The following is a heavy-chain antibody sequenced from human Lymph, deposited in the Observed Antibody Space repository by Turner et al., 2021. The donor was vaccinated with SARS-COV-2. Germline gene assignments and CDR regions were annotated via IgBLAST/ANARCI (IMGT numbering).Heavy chain of an antibody. J-gene: IGHJ6*02. CDR2: MNPNSGNT. Sequence: QVQLVQSGAEVKKPGASVKVSCKASGYTFTSYDINWVRQATGQGLEWMGWMNPNSGNTGYAQKFQGRVTMTRNISISTAYMELSTLRSEGTAVYYCARGRYSGGGMDVWGQGTTVTVSS. V-gene: IGHV1-8*01. CDR3: ARGRYSGGGMDV. D-gene: IGHD1-26*01. CDR1: GYTFTSYD.